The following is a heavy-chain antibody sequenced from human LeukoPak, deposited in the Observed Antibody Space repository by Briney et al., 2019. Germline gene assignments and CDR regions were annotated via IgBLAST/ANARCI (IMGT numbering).Heavy chain of an antibody. D-gene: IGHD3-10*01. CDR3: ITEYYGSAMY. Sequence: PGGSLRLSCAASGFTFSTAWMSWVRQAPGKGLEWVGRIKNKNVGGTTEFTAPVKGRFTISRDDSKNTVYLQMNSLRTEDTAVYYCITEYYGSAMYWGQGALVTVSS. V-gene: IGHV3-15*01. CDR2: IKNKNVGGTT. J-gene: IGHJ4*02. CDR1: GFTFSTAW.